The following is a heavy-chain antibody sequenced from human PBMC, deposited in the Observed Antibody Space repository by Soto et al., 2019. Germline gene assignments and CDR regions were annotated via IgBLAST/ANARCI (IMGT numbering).Heavy chain of an antibody. D-gene: IGHD3-9*01. J-gene: IGHJ4*02. CDR2: ISSSANTI. CDR1: GFTFSSYE. CDR3: ARDINTSYFGWGYYFDY. V-gene: IGHV3-48*03. Sequence: GGSLRLSCAASGFTFSSYEMNWVRQAPGKGLEWISYISSSANTILYADSVKGRFTISRDNAENSLYLQMNSLRAEDTAVYYCARDINTSYFGWGYYFDYWGQGTLVTVSS.